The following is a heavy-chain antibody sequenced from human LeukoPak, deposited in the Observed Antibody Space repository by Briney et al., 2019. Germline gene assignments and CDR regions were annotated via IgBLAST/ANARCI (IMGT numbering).Heavy chain of an antibody. D-gene: IGHD3-16*01. CDR2: ISAYNGNT. CDR1: GYTFTSYG. CDR3: ARDSNYDYVWGSLPKTPNWFDP. V-gene: IGHV1-18*01. J-gene: IGHJ5*02. Sequence: ASVKVSCKASGYTFTSYGISWVRQAPGQGLEWMGCISAYNGNTNYAQKLQGRVTMTTDTSTSTAYMELRSLRSDDTAVYYCARDSNYDYVWGSLPKTPNWFDPWGQGTLVTVSS.